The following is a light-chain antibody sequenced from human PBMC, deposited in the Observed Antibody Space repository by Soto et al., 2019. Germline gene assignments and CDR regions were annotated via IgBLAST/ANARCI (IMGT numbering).Light chain of an antibody. CDR2: DVS. CDR3: RAYRISSTE. Sequence: QSALTQPASVSGSPGQSITISCTGTSSDVDGYNYISWHQQHPGKAPKLMIYDVSIRPSGVSDRFSGSKSGNTASLTISGLQAEDEADYYCRAYRISSTEFGGGTKVTVL. J-gene: IGLJ2*01. CDR1: SSDVDGYNY. V-gene: IGLV2-14*03.